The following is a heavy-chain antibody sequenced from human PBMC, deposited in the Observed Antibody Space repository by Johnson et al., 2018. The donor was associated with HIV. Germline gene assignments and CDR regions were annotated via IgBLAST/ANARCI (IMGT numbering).Heavy chain of an antibody. CDR3: ASLSDDAFDF. CDR1: GFTFSSYA. CDR2: ISFDGSNK. V-gene: IGHV3-30-3*01. Sequence: MLLVESGGGLVQPGRSLRLSCAASGFTFSSYAMHWVRPAPGKGLEWVAVISFDGSNKYYADSVKGRFTISRDNSKNTLYLQMNSLKAEDTAVYYCASLSDDAFDFWGQGTMVIVSS. J-gene: IGHJ3*01.